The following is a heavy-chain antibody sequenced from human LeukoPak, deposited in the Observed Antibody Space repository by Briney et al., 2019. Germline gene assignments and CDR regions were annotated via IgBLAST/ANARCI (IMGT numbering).Heavy chain of an antibody. J-gene: IGHJ4*02. V-gene: IGHV3-23*01. Sequence: GGSLRLSCAASGFTFSNYAMSWVRQAPGKGLEWVSAIVGSGINTYYADSVKGRFTISRDNSKNTLFLQMNSLRAEDTAVYYCAKAVGPSSYYPAYWGPGTLVTVSS. D-gene: IGHD3-22*01. CDR1: GFTFSNYA. CDR2: IVGSGINT. CDR3: AKAVGPSSYYPAY.